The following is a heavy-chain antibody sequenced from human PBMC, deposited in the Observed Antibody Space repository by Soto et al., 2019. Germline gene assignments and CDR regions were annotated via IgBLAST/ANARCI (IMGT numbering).Heavy chain of an antibody. Sequence: SETLSLTCAVSGGSISSGGYSWSWIRQPPGKGLEWIGYIYHSGSTYYNPSLKSRVTISVDRSKNQFSLKLSSVTAADTAVYYCASRSLRGKDVWGQGATVTVSS. CDR2: IYHSGST. V-gene: IGHV4-30-2*01. D-gene: IGHD3-10*01. J-gene: IGHJ6*02. CDR3: ASRSLRGKDV. CDR1: GGSISSGGYS.